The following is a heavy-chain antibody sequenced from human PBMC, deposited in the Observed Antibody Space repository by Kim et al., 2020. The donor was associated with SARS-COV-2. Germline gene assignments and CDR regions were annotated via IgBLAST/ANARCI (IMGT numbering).Heavy chain of an antibody. D-gene: IGHD6-19*01. CDR3: TREPRKSIAVAGTLFPRYYYYYMDV. CDR1: GFTFGDYA. V-gene: IGHV3-49*04. J-gene: IGHJ6*03. CDR2: IRSKAYGGTT. Sequence: GGSLRLSCTASGFTFGDYAMSWVRQAPGKGLEWVGFIRSKAYGGTTEYAASVKGRFTISRDDSKSIAYLQMNSLKTEDTAVYYCTREPRKSIAVAGTLFPRYYYYYMDVWGKGTMVTVSS.